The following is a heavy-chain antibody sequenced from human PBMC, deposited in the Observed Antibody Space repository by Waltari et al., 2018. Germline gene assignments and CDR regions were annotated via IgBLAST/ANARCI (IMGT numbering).Heavy chain of an antibody. CDR2: SNPRGNT. D-gene: IGHD5-12*01. J-gene: IGHJ4*02. V-gene: IGHV4-4*07. Sequence: QVQLQESGPGLVKPSETLSLTCTVSGGSISSYYWRWSRQPAGEGLEWIGRSNPRGNTKFNPALESRVTVSVDTSKNQFSLKLSSVTAADTAVYYCARSYSGYDYDSWGQGTLVTVSS. CDR3: ARSYSGYDYDS. CDR1: GGSISSYY.